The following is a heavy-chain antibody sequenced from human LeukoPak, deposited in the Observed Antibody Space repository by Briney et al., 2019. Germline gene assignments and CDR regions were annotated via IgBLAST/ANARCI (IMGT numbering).Heavy chain of an antibody. Sequence: ASVKVSCKASGYTFTDYYMHWVRQAPGQGLEWMGWINPNSGGTNYAQKFQGRVTMTRDTSISTAYMELSRLRSDDTAVYYCARVYIRYFDWSDYWGQGTLVTVSS. V-gene: IGHV1-2*02. D-gene: IGHD3-9*01. CDR2: INPNSGGT. CDR3: ARVYIRYFDWSDY. CDR1: GYTFTDYY. J-gene: IGHJ4*02.